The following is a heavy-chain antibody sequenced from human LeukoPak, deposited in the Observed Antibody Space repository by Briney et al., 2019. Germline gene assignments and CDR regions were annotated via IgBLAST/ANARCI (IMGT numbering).Heavy chain of an antibody. V-gene: IGHV7-4-1*02. CDR3: ARVGKYSGSYPDY. J-gene: IGHJ4*02. CDR2: INTNTGNP. CDR1: GYTFTTYA. Sequence: ASVKVSCKASGYTFTTYAINWVRQAPGQGLEWMGWINTNTGNPTYAQGFTGRFVFSLDTSVSTTYLQISSLKAEDTAVYYCARVGKYSGSYPDYLGQGTLVTVSS. D-gene: IGHD1-26*01.